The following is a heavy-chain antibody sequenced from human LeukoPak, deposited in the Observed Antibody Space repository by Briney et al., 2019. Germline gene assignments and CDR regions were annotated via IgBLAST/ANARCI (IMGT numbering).Heavy chain of an antibody. CDR3: ARDPSSFGGRFDP. CDR1: GGSISSHY. CDR2: IFYSGST. V-gene: IGHV4-59*11. D-gene: IGHD3-10*01. Sequence: PSETLSLTCTVSGGSISSHYWTWIRQPPGKGLEWIAYIFYSGSTNYNPSLKSRVTMSVDTSKNQFSLKLSSVTAADTAVYYCARDPSSFGGRFDPWGQGTLVAVSS. J-gene: IGHJ5*02.